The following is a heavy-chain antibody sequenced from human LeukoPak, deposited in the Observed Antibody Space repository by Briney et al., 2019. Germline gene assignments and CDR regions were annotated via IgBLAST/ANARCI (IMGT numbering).Heavy chain of an antibody. Sequence: SGGSLRLSCAASGFTFSTYAMNWVRQAPGKGLEWVSSISTGGLSTYYADSVKGRFTISRDNSKNTLYLQMNGLRVEDMALYYCAKDAYGSGSYDAFDVWGQGTMVTVSS. CDR3: AKDAYGSGSYDAFDV. V-gene: IGHV3-23*01. CDR1: GFTFSTYA. D-gene: IGHD3-10*01. J-gene: IGHJ3*01. CDR2: ISTGGLST.